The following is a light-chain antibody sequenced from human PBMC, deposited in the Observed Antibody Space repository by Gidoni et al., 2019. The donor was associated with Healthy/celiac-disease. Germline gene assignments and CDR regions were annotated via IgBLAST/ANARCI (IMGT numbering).Light chain of an antibody. Sequence: QSALTQPASVSGSPGQSITISCTGTSSDVGGYNYVSWYQQHPGKAPKLMIYEVSNRPSGVSNRVSGSKSGNTASLTISGLQAEDEADYYCSSYTSSSRGVCGGGTKLTVL. J-gene: IGLJ2*01. V-gene: IGLV2-14*01. CDR2: EVS. CDR1: SSDVGGYNY. CDR3: SSYTSSSRGV.